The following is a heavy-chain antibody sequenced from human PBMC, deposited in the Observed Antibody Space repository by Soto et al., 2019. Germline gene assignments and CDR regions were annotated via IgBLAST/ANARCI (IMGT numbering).Heavy chain of an antibody. CDR1: GFTFSSYA. CDR3: AKDTYYYDTSGYYIFDY. Sequence: GGSLRLSCAASGFTFSSYAMSWVRQAPGKGLEWVSAISGSGGTTYYADSVKGRFTFSRDNSKNTLYLQMNSLEPEDTAVYFCAKDTYYYDTSGYYIFDYWGQGTLVTVSS. CDR2: ISGSGGTT. D-gene: IGHD3-22*01. J-gene: IGHJ4*02. V-gene: IGHV3-23*01.